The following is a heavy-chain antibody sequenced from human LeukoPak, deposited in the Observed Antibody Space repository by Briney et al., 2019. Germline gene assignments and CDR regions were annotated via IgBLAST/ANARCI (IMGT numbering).Heavy chain of an antibody. J-gene: IGHJ3*02. Sequence: GGSLRLSCAASGFTFSSYAMSWVRQTPGKGLEWVSAITDSGSSTYYADSVKGRFTISRDNSKNTLYLQMNSLRAEDTAVYYCAKDGGYDYSLDAFDIWGQGTMVTVSS. CDR2: ITDSGSST. D-gene: IGHD5-12*01. CDR1: GFTFSSYA. CDR3: AKDGGYDYSLDAFDI. V-gene: IGHV3-23*01.